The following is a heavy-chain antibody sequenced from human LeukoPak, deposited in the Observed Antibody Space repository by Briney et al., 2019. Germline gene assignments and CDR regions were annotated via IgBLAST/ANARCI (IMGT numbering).Heavy chain of an antibody. CDR3: ARYRLGWFDP. CDR1: GGSISSSDYF. Sequence: SETLSLTCTASGGSISSSDYFWSWIRQPAGKGLEWIGRINSRGSTNYNPSLKSRVTLSVDTSKNQFSLKLTSVTVADTAVYYCARYRLGWFDPWGQGTLVNVSS. D-gene: IGHD6-19*01. CDR2: INSRGST. J-gene: IGHJ5*02. V-gene: IGHV4-61*02.